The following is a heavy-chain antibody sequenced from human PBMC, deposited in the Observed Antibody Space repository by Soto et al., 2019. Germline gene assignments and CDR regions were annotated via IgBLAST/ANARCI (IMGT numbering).Heavy chain of an antibody. Sequence: EVQLVESGGGLVQPGGSLRLSCAVSGLTLSEHYMDWVRQAPGKGLEWVGRSRDKGAGYTAIYAASVKRRVRISRDESKKSLDLQMNSLKTEETAVYYCARVGYGAEIDFWGQGTLVTVSS. CDR2: SRDKGAGYTA. V-gene: IGHV3-72*01. CDR3: ARVGYGAEIDF. CDR1: GLTLSEHY. J-gene: IGHJ4*02. D-gene: IGHD2-15*01.